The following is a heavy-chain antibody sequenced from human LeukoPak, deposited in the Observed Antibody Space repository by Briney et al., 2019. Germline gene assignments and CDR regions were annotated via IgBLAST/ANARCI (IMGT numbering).Heavy chain of an antibody. Sequence: ASVKVSCKASGYTFTSYGISWVRQAPGQGLEWMGWISAYNGNTNYAQKLQGRVAMTTDTSTSTAYMELRSLRSDDTAVYYCARDRHQYRLLLFDPWGQGTLVTVSS. D-gene: IGHD6-6*01. V-gene: IGHV1-18*01. CDR3: ARDRHQYRLLLFDP. CDR1: GYTFTSYG. J-gene: IGHJ5*02. CDR2: ISAYNGNT.